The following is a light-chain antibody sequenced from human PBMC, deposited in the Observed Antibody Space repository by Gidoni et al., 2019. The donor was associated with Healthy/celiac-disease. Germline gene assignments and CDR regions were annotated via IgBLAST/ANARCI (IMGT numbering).Light chain of an antibody. V-gene: IGKV3-15*01. CDR1: QSVSSN. CDR2: GAS. Sequence: EIVMTQSPATLSVSPWERSTLSCRASQSVSSNLAWYQQKPGQAPRLLIYGASTRATGIPARFSGSGSGTEFTLTISSMQSEDFAVYYCQQYKNWPPTTFGQGTRLEIK. J-gene: IGKJ5*01. CDR3: QQYKNWPPTT.